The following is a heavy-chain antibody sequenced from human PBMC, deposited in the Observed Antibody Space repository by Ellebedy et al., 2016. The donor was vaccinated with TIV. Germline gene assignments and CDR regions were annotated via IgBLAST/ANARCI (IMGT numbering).Heavy chain of an antibody. CDR2: ISWNSGSI. J-gene: IGHJ5*02. V-gene: IGHV3-9*01. CDR1: GFTFDDYA. D-gene: IGHD6-19*01. Sequence: SLKISCAASGFTFDDYAKHWVRQAPGKGLEWVSGISWNSGSIGYADSVKGRFTISRDNAKNSLYLQMNSLRAEDTAVYYCARDVYSSGWFNWFDPWGQGTLVTVSS. CDR3: ARDVYSSGWFNWFDP.